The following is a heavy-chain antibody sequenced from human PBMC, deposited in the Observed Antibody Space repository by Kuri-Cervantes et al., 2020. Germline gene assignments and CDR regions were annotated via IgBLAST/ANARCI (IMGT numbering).Heavy chain of an antibody. J-gene: IGHJ3*02. CDR1: GYTFTGYY. CDR2: INPNSGGT. CDR3: ARGHLVGAPIVVDAFDI. V-gene: IGHV1-2*02. D-gene: IGHD1-26*01. Sequence: ASVKVSCKASGYTFTGYYMHWVRQAPGQGLEWMGWINPNSGGTNYAQKLQGRVTMTTDTSTSTAYMELRSLRSDDTAVYYCARGHLVGAPIVVDAFDIWGQGTMVTVSS.